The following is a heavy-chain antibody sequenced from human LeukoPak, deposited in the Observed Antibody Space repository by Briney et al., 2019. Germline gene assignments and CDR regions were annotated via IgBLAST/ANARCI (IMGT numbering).Heavy chain of an antibody. CDR3: AKSSLVTPYDY. CDR2: ISESGVTT. V-gene: IGHV3-23*01. J-gene: IGHJ4*02. CDR1: GFTFSDYA. D-gene: IGHD2-15*01. Sequence: GGSLRLSCAASGFTFSDYAMSWVRQAPGRGLEWVSAISESGVTTYYADYVKGRFTISRDNSKNTLDLQMNSLRAEDTAVYYCAKSSLVTPYDYWGQGTLVSVSS.